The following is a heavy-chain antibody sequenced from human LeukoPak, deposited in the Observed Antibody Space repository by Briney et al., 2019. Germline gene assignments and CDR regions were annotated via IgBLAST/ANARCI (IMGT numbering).Heavy chain of an antibody. CDR3: AKDLLSDTAMV. D-gene: IGHD5-18*01. V-gene: IGHV3-23*01. J-gene: IGHJ4*02. CDR2: ISGSGGST. Sequence: VSAISGSGGSTYYAASVKGRFTISRDNSKNTLYLQMNSLRAEDTAVYYCAKDLLSDTAMVWGQGTLVTVSS.